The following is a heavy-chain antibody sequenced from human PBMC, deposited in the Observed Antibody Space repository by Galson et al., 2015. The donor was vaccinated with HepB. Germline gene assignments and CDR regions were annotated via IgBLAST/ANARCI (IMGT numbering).Heavy chain of an antibody. CDR1: GFTFSNAW. V-gene: IGHV3-15*01. CDR2: IKSKTDGGTT. CDR3: TTTYGDHYYYYYGMDV. Sequence: SLRLSCAASGFTFSNAWMSWVRQAPGKGLEWVGRIKSKTDGGTTDYAAPVKGRFTISRDDSKNTLYLQMNSLKTEDTAVYYCTTTYGDHYYYYYGMDVWGQGTTVTVSS. J-gene: IGHJ6*02. D-gene: IGHD4-17*01.